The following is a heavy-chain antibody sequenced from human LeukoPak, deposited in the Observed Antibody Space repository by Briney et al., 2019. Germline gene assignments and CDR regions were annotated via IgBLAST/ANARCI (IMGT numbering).Heavy chain of an antibody. CDR1: GFTFSSYS. J-gene: IGHJ4*02. CDR3: ARQAGGWSDY. CDR2: ISTSNTTI. D-gene: IGHD6-19*01. V-gene: IGHV3-48*01. Sequence: TGGSLRLSCAASGFTFSSYSMNWVRQAPGKGLEWISYISTSNTTIYYADSVKGRFTISRDNAKNSLYLQMDSLRAEDTAVYYCARQAGGWSDYWGQGTLVTVSS.